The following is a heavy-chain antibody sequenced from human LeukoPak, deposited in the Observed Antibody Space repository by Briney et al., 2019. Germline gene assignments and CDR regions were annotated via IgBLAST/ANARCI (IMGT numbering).Heavy chain of an antibody. J-gene: IGHJ2*01. CDR1: GLTFSSFS. CDR3: ARDLDGDYGWHFDL. Sequence: PGGSLRLSCAASGLTFSSFSMNWVRQAPGKGLEWVSSISSSSNYIYYADSVRGRFTISRDNAKNSLSLQMNSLRVEDTAVYYCARDLDGDYGWHFDLWGRGTLVTVSS. V-gene: IGHV3-21*01. CDR2: ISSSSNYI. D-gene: IGHD4-17*01.